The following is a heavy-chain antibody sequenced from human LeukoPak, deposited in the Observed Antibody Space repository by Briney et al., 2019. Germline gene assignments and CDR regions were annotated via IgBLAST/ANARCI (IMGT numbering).Heavy chain of an antibody. Sequence: SETLSLTCTVSGGSISSYYWSWIRQPPGKGLEWIGYIYYSGSTNYNPFLKSRVTISVDTSKNQFSLKLSSVTAADTAVYYCARAISGYNAIDYWGQGTLVTVSS. J-gene: IGHJ4*02. V-gene: IGHV4-59*01. CDR2: IYYSGST. D-gene: IGHD5-18*01. CDR1: GGSISSYY. CDR3: ARAISGYNAIDY.